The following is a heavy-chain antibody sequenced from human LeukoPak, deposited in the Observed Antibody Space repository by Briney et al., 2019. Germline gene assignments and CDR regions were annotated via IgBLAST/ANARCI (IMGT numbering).Heavy chain of an antibody. CDR2: IYSGGST. J-gene: IGHJ4*02. CDR1: GFTVSSNY. Sequence: GGSLRLSCAASGFTVSSNYMSWVRQAPGKGLEWVSVIYSGGSTYYADSVKGRFTISRDNAKSSLYLQMNSLRAEDTAIYYCARSPLADYFDYWGQGTLVTVSS. D-gene: IGHD3-3*02. CDR3: ARSPLADYFDY. V-gene: IGHV3-53*01.